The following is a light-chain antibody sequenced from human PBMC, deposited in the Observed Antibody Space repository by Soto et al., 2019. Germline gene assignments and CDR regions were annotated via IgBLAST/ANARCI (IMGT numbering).Light chain of an antibody. CDR2: DAY. CDR3: QQYHSYWT. CDR1: QNIRSR. J-gene: IGKJ1*01. V-gene: IGKV1-5*01. Sequence: DFQMTQSPSTLSASVGDRVTITCRASQNIRSRLAWFQQKSGKALKLLSYDAYSLESGVSQKFSGCGAGTEFTLTSSSLQTDDFSTDYCQQYHSYWTFGQGTKV.